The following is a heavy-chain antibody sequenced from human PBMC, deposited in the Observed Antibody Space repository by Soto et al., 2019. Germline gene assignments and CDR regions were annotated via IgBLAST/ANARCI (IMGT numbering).Heavy chain of an antibody. D-gene: IGHD5-12*01. Sequence: QVQLVESGGGVVQPGRSLRLSCAASGFTFSSYGMHWVRQAPGKGLEWVAVISYDGSNKYYADSVKGRFTISRDNSKNTLYLQMNSLGAEDTAVYYCAKSRRVRWLHTYFDYWGQGTLVTVSS. CDR2: ISYDGSNK. J-gene: IGHJ4*02. V-gene: IGHV3-30*18. CDR1: GFTFSSYG. CDR3: AKSRRVRWLHTYFDY.